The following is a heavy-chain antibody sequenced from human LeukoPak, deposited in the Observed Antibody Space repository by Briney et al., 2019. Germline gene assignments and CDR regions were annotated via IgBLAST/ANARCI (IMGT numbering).Heavy chain of an antibody. D-gene: IGHD3-22*01. CDR3: AKRGVVIRVILVGFHKEAYYFDS. V-gene: IGHV3-23*01. CDR1: GITLSNYG. Sequence: GSLRLSCAVSGITLSNYGMSWVRQAPGKGLEWVQGIGDSAGGPKYADSVKGRFTISRDNPKNTLYLQMNSLRAEDTAVYFCAKRGVVIRVILVGFHKEAYYFDSWGQGALVTVSS. CDR2: IGDSAGGP. J-gene: IGHJ4*02.